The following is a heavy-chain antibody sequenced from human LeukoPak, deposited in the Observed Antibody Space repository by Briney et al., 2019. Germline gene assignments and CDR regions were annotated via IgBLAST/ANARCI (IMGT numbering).Heavy chain of an antibody. D-gene: IGHD3-22*01. CDR3: ARDYYDSSGYHAAFDV. V-gene: IGHV4-30-4*01. J-gene: IGHJ3*01. CDR2: IYYSGST. Sequence: SQTLSLTCTVSGGSINNDNYYWSWIRQPPGKGLEWIGYIYYSGSTYYNPSLKSRVTVSVDTSKNQFSLRLSSVTATDTAVYYCARDYYDSSGYHAAFDVWGQGTMVAVSS. CDR1: GGSINNDNYY.